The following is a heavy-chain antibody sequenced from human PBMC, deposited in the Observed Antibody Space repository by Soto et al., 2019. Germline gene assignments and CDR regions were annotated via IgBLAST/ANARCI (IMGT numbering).Heavy chain of an antibody. CDR1: GGSISSYY. V-gene: IGHV4-59*01. CDR2: IYYSGST. J-gene: IGHJ5*02. D-gene: IGHD3-10*01. CDR3: ARTLWFGDISWFDP. Sequence: SETLSLTCTVSGGSISSYYWSWIRQPPGKGLEWSGYIYYSGSTNYNPSLKSRVTISVDTSKNQFSLKLSSVTAADTAVYYCARTLWFGDISWFDPWGQGTMVTVYS.